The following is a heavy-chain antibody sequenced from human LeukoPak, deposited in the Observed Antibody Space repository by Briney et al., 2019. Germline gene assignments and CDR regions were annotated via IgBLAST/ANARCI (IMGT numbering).Heavy chain of an antibody. Sequence: ASVKVSCKASGYTFTSYGISWVRQAPGQGLEWMGWISAYNGNTNYAQKLQGRVTVTTDTSTSTAYMELRSLRSDDTAVYYCARGALWFGDHQPGRDWFDPWGQGTLVTVSS. CDR2: ISAYNGNT. D-gene: IGHD3-10*01. V-gene: IGHV1-18*01. J-gene: IGHJ5*02. CDR3: ARGALWFGDHQPGRDWFDP. CDR1: GYTFTSYG.